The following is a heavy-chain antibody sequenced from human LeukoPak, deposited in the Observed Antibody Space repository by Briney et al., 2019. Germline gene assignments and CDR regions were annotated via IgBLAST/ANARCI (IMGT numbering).Heavy chain of an antibody. V-gene: IGHV1-2*02. CDR1: GYTFTGYY. CDR3: ARDNDSRDPPHFDY. Sequence: ASVKLSCTASGYTFTGYYMHWVRQAPGQGLERMGWINPNSGGTNYAQKFQGRVTMTRDTSISTAYMELSRLRSDDTAVYYCARDNDSRDPPHFDYWGQGTLVTVSS. D-gene: IGHD3-16*01. CDR2: INPNSGGT. J-gene: IGHJ4*02.